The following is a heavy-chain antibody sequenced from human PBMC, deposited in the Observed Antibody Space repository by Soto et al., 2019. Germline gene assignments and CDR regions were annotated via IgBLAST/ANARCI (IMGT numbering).Heavy chain of an antibody. J-gene: IGHJ5*02. V-gene: IGHV4-30-4*01. CDR1: GGSISSGDYY. Sequence: QVQLQESGPGLVKPSQTLSLTCTVSGGSISSGDYYWSWMRQPPGKGLEWIGYIYYSGSTYYNPSLKSRVTISVDTSKNQFSLKLSSVTAAVTAVYYCARVTTVLDNWFDPWGQGTLVTVSS. CDR3: ARVTTVLDNWFDP. CDR2: IYYSGST. D-gene: IGHD1-26*01.